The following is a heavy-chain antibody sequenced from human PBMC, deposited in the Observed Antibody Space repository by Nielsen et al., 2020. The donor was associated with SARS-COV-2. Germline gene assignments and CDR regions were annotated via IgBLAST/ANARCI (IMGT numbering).Heavy chain of an antibody. Sequence: SLKISCAASGFRFDDYAMHWVRQVPGKGLEWVSGISWNSGTIDYADSVKGRFTISRDDAKNSVYLHMNSLRPEDTALYFCAKDITPLVAVAGTGFFDYWGHGTLVSVSS. J-gene: IGHJ4*03. D-gene: IGHD6-19*01. CDR2: ISWNSGTI. V-gene: IGHV3-9*01. CDR3: AKDITPLVAVAGTGFFDY. CDR1: GFRFDDYA.